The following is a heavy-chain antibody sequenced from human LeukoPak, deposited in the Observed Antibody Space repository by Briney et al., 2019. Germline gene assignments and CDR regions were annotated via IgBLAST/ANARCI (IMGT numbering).Heavy chain of an antibody. CDR3: ARAGWFGELVLDY. V-gene: IGHV1-3*01. Sequence: ASVKVSCKASGYTFTSYAMHWVRQAPGQRLEWMGWINAGNGNTKYSQKFQGRVTITRDTSASTAYMELSSLRSEDTAVYYCARAGWFGELVLDYWGQGTLVAVSS. CDR1: GYTFTSYA. D-gene: IGHD3-10*01. J-gene: IGHJ4*02. CDR2: INAGNGNT.